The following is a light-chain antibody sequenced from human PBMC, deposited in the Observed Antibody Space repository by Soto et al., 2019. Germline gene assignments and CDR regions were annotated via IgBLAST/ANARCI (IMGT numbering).Light chain of an antibody. CDR1: QTISGFSHY. Sequence: DILMTQSPSYLSASVGDRVTISCRASQTISGFSHYVNWYQQKPGKAPKLLIYAAFSLQSGVPSRFSGSGSGTDFTLTISSLQPEDFAIYYCQQSHSVPITFGQGTRLDIK. J-gene: IGKJ5*01. CDR3: QQSHSVPIT. CDR2: AAF. V-gene: IGKV1-39*01.